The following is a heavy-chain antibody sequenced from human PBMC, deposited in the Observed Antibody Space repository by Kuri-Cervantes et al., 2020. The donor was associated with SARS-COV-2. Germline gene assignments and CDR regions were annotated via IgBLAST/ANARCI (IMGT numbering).Heavy chain of an antibody. J-gene: IGHJ6*02. Sequence: SETLSLTCAVYGGSFSGYYWRWIRQPPGKGLEWIGEINHSGSTNYNPSLKSRVTISVDTSKNQFSLKLSSVTAADTAVYYCARGVGAAVAGTLITIYYYHGMDVWGQGTTVTVSS. CDR1: GGSFSGYY. CDR3: ARGVGAAVAGTLITIYYYHGMDV. CDR2: INHSGST. D-gene: IGHD6-19*01. V-gene: IGHV4-34*01.